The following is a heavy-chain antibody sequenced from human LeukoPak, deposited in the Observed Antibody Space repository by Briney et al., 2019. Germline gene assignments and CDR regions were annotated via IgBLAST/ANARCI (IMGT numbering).Heavy chain of an antibody. V-gene: IGHV4-30-4*01. D-gene: IGHD5-12*01. Sequence: PSETLSLTCTVSDDSVSSADYYWSWIRQPPGKGLEWIAYIFYSGSSYYNPSLKSRLTISIDTSKYQFSLKLNSVTAADTAVYYCARGHGYSGHALAYWGQGILVTVSS. J-gene: IGHJ4*02. CDR3: ARGHGYSGHALAY. CDR1: DDSVSSADYY. CDR2: IFYSGSS.